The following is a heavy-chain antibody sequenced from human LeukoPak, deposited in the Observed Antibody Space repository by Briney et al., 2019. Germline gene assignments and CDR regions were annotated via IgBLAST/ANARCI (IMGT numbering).Heavy chain of an antibody. CDR2: IYSGGST. CDR3: ARVDDSSGYYYVDY. D-gene: IGHD3-22*01. J-gene: IGHJ4*02. Sequence: PGGSLRLSCAASGFTVSSNYMSWVRQAPGKGLEWVSVIYSGGSTYYADSVKGRFTIFRDNSKNTLYLQMNSLRAEDTAVYYCARVDDSSGYYYVDYWGQGTLVTVSS. CDR1: GFTVSSNY. V-gene: IGHV3-53*01.